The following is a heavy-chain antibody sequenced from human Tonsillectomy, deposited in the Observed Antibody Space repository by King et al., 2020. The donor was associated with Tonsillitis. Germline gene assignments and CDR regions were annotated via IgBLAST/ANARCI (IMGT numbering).Heavy chain of an antibody. J-gene: IGHJ1*01. CDR2: INPNSGGT. D-gene: IGHD6-19*01. CDR1: GYTFTVYY. Sequence: QLVQSGAEVKKPGASVKVSCKASGYTFTVYYMHWVRQAPAQGLEWMGWINPNSGGTKYAQKFLGRVTMTWDTSISTAYMEVSSLRSDDTDVYYCARGYSSGWSAEFFQHWGQGTLVTVSS. CDR3: ARGYSSGWSAEFFQH. V-gene: IGHV1-2*02.